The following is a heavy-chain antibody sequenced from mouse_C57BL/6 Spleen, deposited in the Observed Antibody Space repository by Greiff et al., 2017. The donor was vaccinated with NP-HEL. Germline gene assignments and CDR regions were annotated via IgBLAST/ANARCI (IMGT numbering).Heavy chain of an antibody. Sequence: VQLQQSGTELVKPGASVKLSCKASGYTFTSYWMHWVKQRPGQGLEWIGNINPSNGGNNYNEKFKSKATLTVDKSSSTAYMQLSSLTSEDSAVYYCARGGYYGNYDYAMDYWGQGTSVTVSS. D-gene: IGHD2-1*01. J-gene: IGHJ4*01. CDR2: INPSNGGN. CDR3: ARGGYYGNYDYAMDY. CDR1: GYTFTSYW. V-gene: IGHV1-53*01.